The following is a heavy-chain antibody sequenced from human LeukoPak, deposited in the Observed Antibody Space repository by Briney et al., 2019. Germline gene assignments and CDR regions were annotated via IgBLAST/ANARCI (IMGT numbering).Heavy chain of an antibody. CDR1: GFTFSGYY. CDR3: ARDGVLRYFDWLSDANYYYYGMDV. D-gene: IGHD3-9*01. Sequence: PGGSLRLSCAASGFTFSGYYMSWIRQAPGKGLEWVSYISSSGSTIYYADSVKGRFTISRDNAKNSLYLQMNSLRAEDTAVYYCARDGVLRYFDWLSDANYYYYGMDVWGQGTTVTVSS. J-gene: IGHJ6*02. CDR2: ISSSGSTI. V-gene: IGHV3-11*01.